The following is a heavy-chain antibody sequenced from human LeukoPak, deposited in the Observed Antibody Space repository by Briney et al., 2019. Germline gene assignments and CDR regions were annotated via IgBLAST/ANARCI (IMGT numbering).Heavy chain of an antibody. D-gene: IGHD6-6*01. CDR1: GITFSSYA. CDR3: ARDLSSIAATYWFDP. J-gene: IGHJ5*02. Sequence: PGGSLRLSCVASGITFSSYAMHWVRQAPGKGLEWVAVISYDGSNKYYADSVKGRFTISRDNSKNTLYLQMNSLRAEDTAVYYCARDLSSIAATYWFDPWGQGTLVTVSS. V-gene: IGHV3-30*04. CDR2: ISYDGSNK.